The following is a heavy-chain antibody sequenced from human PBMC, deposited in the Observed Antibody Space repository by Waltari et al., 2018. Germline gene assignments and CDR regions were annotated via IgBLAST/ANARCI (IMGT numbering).Heavy chain of an antibody. V-gene: IGHV1-2*02. Sequence: QVQLVQSGAEVKKPGPSVKFSCQASGYTFTGYYTPPVEQAPGQGLEWMGWINPNSGGTNYAQKIQGRVTMTRDTSISTAYMELSRLRSDDTAVYYCARVAKRYNWNDVHYWGQGTLVTVSS. CDR1: GYTFTGYY. CDR2: INPNSGGT. J-gene: IGHJ4*02. CDR3: ARVAKRYNWNDVHY. D-gene: IGHD1-20*01.